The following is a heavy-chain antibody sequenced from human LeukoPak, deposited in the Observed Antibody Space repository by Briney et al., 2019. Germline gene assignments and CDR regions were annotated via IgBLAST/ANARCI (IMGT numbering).Heavy chain of an antibody. D-gene: IGHD1-26*01. V-gene: IGHV3-74*01. CDR3: ARDLKSPGSYYY. Sequence: GGSLRLSCAASGFTFSSYWMHWVRQAPGKGLVWVSRINTDESSTSYADSVRGRFTISRDNAKNTLYLQMNSLRAEDTAVYYCARDLKSPGSYYYWGQGTLVTVSS. CDR2: INTDESST. J-gene: IGHJ4*02. CDR1: GFTFSSYW.